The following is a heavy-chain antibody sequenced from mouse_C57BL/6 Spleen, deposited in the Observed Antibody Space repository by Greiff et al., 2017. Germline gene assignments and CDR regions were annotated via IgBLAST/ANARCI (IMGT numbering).Heavy chain of an antibody. CDR2: IYPGDGDT. CDR1: GYAFSSYW. CDR3: ARDGNYYAMDY. Sequence: VKVVESGAELVKPGASVKISCKASGYAFSSYWMNWVKQRPGKGLEWIGQIYPGDGDTNYNGKFKGKATLTADKSSSTAYMQLSSLTSEDSAVYFCARDGNYYAMDYWGQGTSVTVSS. D-gene: IGHD2-1*01. V-gene: IGHV1-80*01. J-gene: IGHJ4*01.